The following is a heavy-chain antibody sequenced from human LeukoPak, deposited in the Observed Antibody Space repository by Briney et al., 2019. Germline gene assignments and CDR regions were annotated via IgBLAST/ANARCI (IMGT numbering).Heavy chain of an antibody. J-gene: IGHJ4*02. CDR1: GDSIKTYY. V-gene: IGHV4-59*01. D-gene: IGHD2-15*01. Sequence: SETLSLTCTVSGDSIKTYYWGWIRQPPGKGLEWIGYIYYSGSTNYNPSLKSRVTISVDTSRNQFSLNLNSVTAADTAVYYCARGCSSGTCPFDYWGQGTLVTVSS. CDR3: ARGCSSGTCPFDY. CDR2: IYYSGST.